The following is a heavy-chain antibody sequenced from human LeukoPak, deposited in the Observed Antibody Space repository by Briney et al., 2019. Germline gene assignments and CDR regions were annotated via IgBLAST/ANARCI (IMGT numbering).Heavy chain of an antibody. J-gene: IGHJ4*02. CDR2: IRSKVYGRTT. CDR1: GFTFDYYT. CDR3: SREVGGSYWDY. D-gene: IGHD1-26*01. V-gene: IGHV3-49*03. Sequence: GGSLRLSCTASGFTFDYYTMSWFRQAAGMGLEWVGLIRSKVYGRTTEHAASVRGRFTISRDDSKSIVYLQMNSLKNEDTALYYCSREVGGSYWDYWGQGNQVTVSS.